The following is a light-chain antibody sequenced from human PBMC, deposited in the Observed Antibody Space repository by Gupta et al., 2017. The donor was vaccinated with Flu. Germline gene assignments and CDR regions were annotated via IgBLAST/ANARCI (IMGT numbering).Light chain of an antibody. V-gene: IGLV3-25*02. CDR3: LSSDSSGAWV. Sequence: SYELTQLPSVSVSPGQTARITCPGDGLPRQYAYWYQQKPGQAPMLVIYKDTERPSGIPERFSGSSSGATVTLTINGVQAEDEADYYCLSSDSSGAWVFGGGTKLTVL. CDR2: KDT. CDR1: GLPRQY. J-gene: IGLJ3*02.